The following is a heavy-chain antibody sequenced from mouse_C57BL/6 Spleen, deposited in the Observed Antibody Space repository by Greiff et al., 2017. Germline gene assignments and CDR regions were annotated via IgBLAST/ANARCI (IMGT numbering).Heavy chain of an antibody. CDR1: GYTFTSYW. D-gene: IGHD2-4*01. CDR3: EISYDYQDY. J-gene: IGHJ2*01. Sequence: QVQLQQPGAELVKPGASVKMSCKASGYTFTSYWITWVKQRPGQGLEWIGDIYPGSGSTNYNEKFKSKATLTVDTSSSTAYMQLSSLASEDPAVYYCEISYDYQDYWGQGTTLTVSS. V-gene: IGHV1-55*01. CDR2: IYPGSGST.